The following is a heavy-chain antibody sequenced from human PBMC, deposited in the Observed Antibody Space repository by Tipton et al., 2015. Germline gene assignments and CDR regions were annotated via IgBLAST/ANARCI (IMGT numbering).Heavy chain of an antibody. D-gene: IGHD3-3*01. CDR1: GDSVSSNSAA. J-gene: IGHJ4*02. CDR3: ARGFDFWNGYYLGDYYFDY. CDR2: TYYRSKWYN. V-gene: IGHV6-1*01. Sequence: GLVKPSQTLSLTCAISGDSVSSNSAAWNWIRQSPSRGLEWLGRTYYRSKWYNDYAVSVKSRITINPDTSKNQFSLQLNSVTPEDTAVYYCARGFDFWNGYYLGDYYFDYWGQGTLVTVSS.